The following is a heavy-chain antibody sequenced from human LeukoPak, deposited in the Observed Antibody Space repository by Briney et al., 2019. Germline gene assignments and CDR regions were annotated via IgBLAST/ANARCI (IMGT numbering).Heavy chain of an antibody. J-gene: IGHJ4*02. D-gene: IGHD2-15*01. CDR3: ARRGSYCSGGSCYLDDY. Sequence: PSETLSLTCAVYGGSFSGYYMSWIRQAPGKGLEWVSYISSSGSTIYYADSVKGRFTISRDNAKNSLYLQMNSLRAEDTAVYYCARRGSYCSGGSCYLDDYWGQGTLVTVSS. CDR2: ISSSGSTI. V-gene: IGHV3-11*04. CDR1: GGSFSGYY.